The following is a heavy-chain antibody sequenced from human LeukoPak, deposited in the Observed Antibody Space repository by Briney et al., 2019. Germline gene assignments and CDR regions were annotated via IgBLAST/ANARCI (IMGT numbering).Heavy chain of an antibody. CDR2: IIPIVSRA. J-gene: IGHJ4*02. D-gene: IGHD1-26*01. Sequence: GSSVTVSFTASGGTFTIYAISWMRQAPGQGLEWMGGIIPIVSRANYAQKFHGRVPITTDESTSTAYMELHSLRFEDTAMSYCSSAAVRGRQRKVSFDYWGQETLVTVS. CDR1: GGTFTIYA. CDR3: SSAAVRGRQRKVSFDY. V-gene: IGHV1-69*05.